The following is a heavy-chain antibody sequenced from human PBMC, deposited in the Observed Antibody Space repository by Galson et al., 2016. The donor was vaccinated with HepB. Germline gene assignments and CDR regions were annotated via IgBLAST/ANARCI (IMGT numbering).Heavy chain of an antibody. CDR3: AKEGAWFGGDWFDP. Sequence: SLRLSCATSGFIFSHHAMSWVRQAPGKGPEWVSGISGRGGRTYYANSVKGRSTISRDASKNTLYLQMTSLRVDDTAIYYCAKEGAWFGGDWFDPWGQGTLVT. D-gene: IGHD3-10*01. CDR2: ISGRGGRT. CDR1: GFIFSHHA. J-gene: IGHJ5*02. V-gene: IGHV3-23*01.